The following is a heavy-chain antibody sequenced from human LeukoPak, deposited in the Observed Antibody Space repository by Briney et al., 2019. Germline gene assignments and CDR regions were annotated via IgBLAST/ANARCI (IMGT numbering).Heavy chain of an antibody. CDR3: VRDRGSYRPIDY. CDR1: TFTFSSYN. J-gene: IGHJ4*02. CDR2: ISSSGTYI. D-gene: IGHD1-26*01. V-gene: IGHV3-21*01. Sequence: PGGSLRLSCAASTFTFSSYNMNWVRQAPGKGLEWVSSISSSGTYIYYRDSVKGRFTISSDNAENSLYLEMNSLRVEDTAIYYCVRDRGSYRPIDYWGQGTLVTVSS.